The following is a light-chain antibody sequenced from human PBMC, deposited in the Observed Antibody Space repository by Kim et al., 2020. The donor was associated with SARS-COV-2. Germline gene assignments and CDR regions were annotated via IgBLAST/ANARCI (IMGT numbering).Light chain of an antibody. J-gene: IGKJ4*01. CDR3: QQYNNWPLT. V-gene: IGKV3-15*01. CDR2: DAF. Sequence: GSPGERVTFACRASQSVSINLAWYHQKPGQAPKLLIYDAFTRATGIPARFSGSRSGTEFTLTISGLQSEDFAVYYCQQYNNWPLTFGGGTKVDIK. CDR1: QSVSIN.